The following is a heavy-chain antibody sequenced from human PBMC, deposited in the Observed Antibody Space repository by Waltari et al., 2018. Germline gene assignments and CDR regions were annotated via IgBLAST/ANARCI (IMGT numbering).Heavy chain of an antibody. J-gene: IGHJ4*02. V-gene: IGHV3-7*01. Sequence: EVQLVEFGGGLGQPGGSLSFSCVGSRFTSRYHLMSGVRQVQGKGLEWVATIRKDGGVKYYVDSGKGRFTISRDNARNSLFLQMSSLRVEDTAIYYCASQIRYNSGWIPLDYWGQGTLVTVSS. CDR1: RFTSRYHL. CDR3: ASQIRYNSGWIPLDY. CDR2: IRKDGGVK. D-gene: IGHD6-19*01.